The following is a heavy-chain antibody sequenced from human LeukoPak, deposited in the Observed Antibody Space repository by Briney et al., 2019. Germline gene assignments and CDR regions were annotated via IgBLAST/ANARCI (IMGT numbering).Heavy chain of an antibody. CDR2: ISGYNGNT. CDR1: GYIFTSYG. Sequence: GASVKVSCKASGYIFTSYGISWVRQAPGQGLEWMGWISGYNGNTNYAQKLQGRVTMTTDTSTHTAYMELRSLRSDDTAVYYCARLLRKRPYHFDYWGQGSLVTVSS. CDR3: ARLLRKRPYHFDY. J-gene: IGHJ4*02. V-gene: IGHV1-18*01.